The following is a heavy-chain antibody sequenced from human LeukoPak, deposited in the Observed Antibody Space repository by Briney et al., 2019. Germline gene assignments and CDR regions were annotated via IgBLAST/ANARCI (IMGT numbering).Heavy chain of an antibody. V-gene: IGHV3-66*01. CDR2: IYSGGST. D-gene: IGHD3-10*01. Sequence: RGSLRLSCAASGFTVSSNYMSWVRQAPGKGLEWVSVIYSGGSTYYADSVKGRFTISRDNSKNTLYLQMNSLRAEDTAVYYCARNPNYYGSEEYFDYWGQGTLVTVSS. CDR1: GFTVSSNY. J-gene: IGHJ4*02. CDR3: ARNPNYYGSEEYFDY.